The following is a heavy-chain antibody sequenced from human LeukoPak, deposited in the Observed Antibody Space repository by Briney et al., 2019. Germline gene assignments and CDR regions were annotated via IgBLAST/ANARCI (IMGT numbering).Heavy chain of an antibody. D-gene: IGHD3-3*01. Sequence: ASVKVSCKASGYSFTDFHIHWVRQAPGQGLEWMGIINPSGGRTSYTQKFQGRVTMTRDTSTSTVYMELSSLRSEDTAVYYCARDGRFLEWLEEVVRGYYMDVWGKGTTVTVSS. CDR1: GYSFTDFH. V-gene: IGHV1-46*01. J-gene: IGHJ6*03. CDR3: ARDGRFLEWLEEVVRGYYMDV. CDR2: INPSGGRT.